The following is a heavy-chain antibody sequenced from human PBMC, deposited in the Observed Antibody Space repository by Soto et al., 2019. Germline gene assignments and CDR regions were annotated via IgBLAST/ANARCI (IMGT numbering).Heavy chain of an antibody. D-gene: IGHD1-26*01. Sequence: QVQLLESGPGLVKPSETLSLTCTVSGGSINSYYWSWIRQPPGKGLEWIGYIYYSGSTTYNPSLKSRVTISVDTSKNQFSLKLNSVTAADTAVYYCAREEGAYYYYGMDVWGQGTTVTVSS. CDR1: GGSINSYY. CDR3: AREEGAYYYYGMDV. CDR2: IYYSGST. V-gene: IGHV4-59*01. J-gene: IGHJ6*02.